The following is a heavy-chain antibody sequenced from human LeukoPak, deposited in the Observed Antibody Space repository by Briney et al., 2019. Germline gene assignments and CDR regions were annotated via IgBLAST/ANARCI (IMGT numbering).Heavy chain of an antibody. J-gene: IGHJ4*02. V-gene: IGHV3-74*01. CDR2: INSDGSST. D-gene: IGHD5-18*01. CDR3: ARVGTGTAMAWPFDY. CDR1: GFTFSSYW. Sequence: GGSLRLSCAASGFTFSSYWMHWVRQAPGKGLVWVSRINSDGSSTSYADSVKGRFTISRDSAKNTLYLQMNSLRAEDTAVYYCARVGTGTAMAWPFDYWGQGTLVTVSS.